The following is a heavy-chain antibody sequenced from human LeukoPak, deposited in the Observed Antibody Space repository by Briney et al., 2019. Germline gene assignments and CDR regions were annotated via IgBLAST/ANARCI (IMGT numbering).Heavy chain of an antibody. CDR2: IYHSGST. J-gene: IGHJ4*02. CDR1: GYSIRSGYY. CDR3: ARSGQSTGLI. Sequence: PSETLSLTCAVSGYSIRSGYYWAWIRQPPGKGLEWIGSIYHSGSTYYNSSLKSRVTISRDTSKNQFSLNLSSMTAADTAVYYCARSGQSTGLIWGQGTLVTVSS. V-gene: IGHV4-38-2*01. D-gene: IGHD6-19*01.